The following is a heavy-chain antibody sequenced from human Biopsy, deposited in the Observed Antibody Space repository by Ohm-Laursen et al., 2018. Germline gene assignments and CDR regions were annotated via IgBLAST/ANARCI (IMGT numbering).Heavy chain of an antibody. D-gene: IGHD3-22*01. CDR2: IFYRGST. J-gene: IGHJ5*02. CDR1: GGSISNNNYY. V-gene: IGHV4-39*01. Sequence: SQTLSLTCPVSGGSISNNNYYWGWIRQPPGKGLEWIGSIFYRGSTHYKLSLKSRVNISVDTSKNQFSLKLNPVTAADTAVYYCARDYDTSGYYYVSWGQGTLVTVSS. CDR3: ARDYDTSGYYYVS.